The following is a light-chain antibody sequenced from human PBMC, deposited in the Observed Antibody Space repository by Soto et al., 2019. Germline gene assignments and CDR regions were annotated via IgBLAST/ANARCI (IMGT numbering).Light chain of an antibody. J-gene: IGKJ5*01. V-gene: IGKV3-20*01. CDR3: QFCGSSLIT. CDR1: HSINTFY. CDR2: GVY. Sequence: IVLTQSPGTLSLSPGETATLSCRASHSINTFYFGWYQQKPGQSPRLLIYGVYSRATGTPDRFSGSGSGTDFTLTISRLEPEDSAVYYCQFCGSSLITFGQGTRLE.